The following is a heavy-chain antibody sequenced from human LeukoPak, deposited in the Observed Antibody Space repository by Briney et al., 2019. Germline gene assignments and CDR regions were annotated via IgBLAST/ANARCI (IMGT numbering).Heavy chain of an antibody. J-gene: IGHJ4*02. CDR2: IYTSGST. D-gene: IGHD3-22*01. V-gene: IGHV4-4*07. Sequence: SETLSLTCTVSGGSISSYYWSWIRQPVGKGLEWIWRIYTSGSTDYNTPLKSRVTISVETSKNQFSLKLSSVTAAGPAVYSCARVTGYMIEDYFDYWGERTLVTVS. CDR1: GGSISSYY. CDR3: ARVTGYMIEDYFDY.